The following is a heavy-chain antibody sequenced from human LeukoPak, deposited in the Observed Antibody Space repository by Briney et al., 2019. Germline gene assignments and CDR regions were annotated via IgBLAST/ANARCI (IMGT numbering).Heavy chain of an antibody. CDR2: IKQDGSET. D-gene: IGHD6-19*01. J-gene: IGHJ5*02. CDR3: AADPEYTSGA. CDR1: GFTFSSYS. V-gene: IGHV3-7*05. Sequence: GGSLRLSCAASGFTFSSYSMSWVRQAPGKGLEWVANIKQDGSETYYVDSVKGRFTISRDNAKNSLFLQMNSLRAEDTAVYYCAADPEYTSGAWGQGTLVTVSS.